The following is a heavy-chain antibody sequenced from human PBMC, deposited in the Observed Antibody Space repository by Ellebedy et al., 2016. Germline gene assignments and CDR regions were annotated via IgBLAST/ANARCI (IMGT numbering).Heavy chain of an antibody. D-gene: IGHD6-19*01. CDR1: GFTFSSYS. Sequence: GESLKISXAASGFTFSSYSMNWVRQAPGKGLEWVSSISSSSSYIYYADSVKGRFTISRDNAKNSLYLQMNSLRAEDTAVYYCARVPYSSGWYVMKGYFQHWGQGTLVTVSS. J-gene: IGHJ1*01. CDR2: ISSSSSYI. V-gene: IGHV3-21*01. CDR3: ARVPYSSGWYVMKGYFQH.